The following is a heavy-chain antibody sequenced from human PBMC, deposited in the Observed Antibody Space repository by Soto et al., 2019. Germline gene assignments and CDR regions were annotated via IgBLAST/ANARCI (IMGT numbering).Heavy chain of an antibody. CDR2: IIPIFGTA. CDR3: ARDLGYSYGINWFDP. D-gene: IGHD5-18*01. V-gene: IGHV1-69*01. CDR1: GGTFSSYA. J-gene: IGHJ5*02. Sequence: QVQLVQSGAEVKKPGSSVKVSCKASGGTFSSYAISWVRQAPGQGLEWMGGIIPIFGTANYAQKYQGRVTITADESTSAAYMELSSLRSEDTDVYYCARDLGYSYGINWFDPWGQGTLVTVSS.